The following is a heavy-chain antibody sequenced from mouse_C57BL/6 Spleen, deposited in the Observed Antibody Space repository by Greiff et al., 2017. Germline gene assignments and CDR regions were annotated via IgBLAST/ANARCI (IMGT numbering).Heavy chain of an antibody. Sequence: PRQQSGAELVRPGASVKLSCKASGYTFTDYYINWVKQRPGQGLEWIARIYPGSGNTYYNEKFKGKATLTAEKSSSTAYMQLSSLTSEDSAVYFCARTLYGSSYGYAMDYWGQGTSVTVSS. J-gene: IGHJ4*01. V-gene: IGHV1-76*01. CDR2: IYPGSGNT. CDR3: ARTLYGSSYGYAMDY. CDR1: GYTFTDYY. D-gene: IGHD1-1*01.